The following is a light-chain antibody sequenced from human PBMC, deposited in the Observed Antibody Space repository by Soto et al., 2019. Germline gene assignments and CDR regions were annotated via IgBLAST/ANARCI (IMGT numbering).Light chain of an antibody. J-gene: IGKJ2*01. Sequence: EVVMTQSPAILSVSPGERATLSCRASQSVGINVAWYQQKPGQAPRLLIYDTSNRAPGISARFSGSGSGTDFTLTISSLEPEDFAVYYCQHRSGWSTFGQGTKLDIK. CDR2: DTS. V-gene: IGKV3-11*01. CDR1: QSVGIN. CDR3: QHRSGWST.